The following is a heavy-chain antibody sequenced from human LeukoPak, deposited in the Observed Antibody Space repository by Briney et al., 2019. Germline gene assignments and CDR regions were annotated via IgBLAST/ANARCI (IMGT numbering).Heavy chain of an antibody. CDR2: INHSGST. D-gene: IGHD3/OR15-3a*01. V-gene: IGHV4-34*01. CDR1: GVSFSGYY. CDR3: GRVSSIFRRFDP. Sequence: SETLSLTCAVYGVSFSGYYWSWICQSPGQWLEWIGEINHSGSTNYNPSLKSRVTISVDTSKNQFSLKLSSVTAADTAVYYCGRVSSIFRRFDPWGQGTLVTVSS. J-gene: IGHJ5*02.